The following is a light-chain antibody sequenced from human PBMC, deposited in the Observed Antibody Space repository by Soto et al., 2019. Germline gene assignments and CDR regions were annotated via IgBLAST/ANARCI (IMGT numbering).Light chain of an antibody. CDR1: ESVRQY. J-gene: IGKJ2*01. V-gene: IGKV3-11*01. CDR2: DAS. Sequence: EIVLTQTPATLSLSPGERATLSCRASESVRQYLAWYQQKPGQAPRLLIYDASSRAIGIPARFSGSGFGTDFTLTISSLEPEDFAVYYCQQRSNWHPGYTFGQGTKLEMK. CDR3: QQRSNWHPGYT.